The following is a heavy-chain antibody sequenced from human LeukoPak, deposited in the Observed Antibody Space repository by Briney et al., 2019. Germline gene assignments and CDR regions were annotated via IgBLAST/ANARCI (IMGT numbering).Heavy chain of an antibody. CDR2: IYYSGNT. V-gene: IGHV4-59*08. CDR3: ARHGSSWYYFDY. Sequence: PSETLSLTCTVSGGSISSYYWSWIRQPPGKGLEWIGYIYYSGNTNYNPSRKSRVTISVDTSKNQFSLKLSSVTAADTAVYYCARHGSSWYYFDYWGQGTLVTVSS. CDR1: GGSISSYY. D-gene: IGHD6-13*01. J-gene: IGHJ4*02.